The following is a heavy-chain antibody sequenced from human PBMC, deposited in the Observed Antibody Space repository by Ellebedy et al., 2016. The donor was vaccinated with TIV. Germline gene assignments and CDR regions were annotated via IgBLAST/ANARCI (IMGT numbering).Heavy chain of an antibody. D-gene: IGHD1-26*01. V-gene: IGHV4-61*01. CDR2: IYYSGST. CDR3: ARWRGSYFGGYFDY. J-gene: IGHJ4*02. Sequence: SETLSLTXTVSGGSVSSGSYYWSWIRQPPGKGLEWIGYIYYSGSTNYNPSLKSRVTISVDTSKNQFSLKLSSVTAADTAVYYCARWRGSYFGGYFDYWGQGTLVTVSS. CDR1: GGSVSSGSYY.